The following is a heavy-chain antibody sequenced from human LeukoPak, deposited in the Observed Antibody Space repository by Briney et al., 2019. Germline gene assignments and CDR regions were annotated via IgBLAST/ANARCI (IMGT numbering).Heavy chain of an antibody. CDR2: ISPYSGAI. CDR1: GYTFTGYY. Sequence: ASVTLSCKASGYTFTGYYMHWVRQAPGQGLEWMGWISPYSGAINSLQKFQGRITMTRDTSISTAYMELSSLRSDDTATYYCARFGEASLDYWGQGTLVTVSP. J-gene: IGHJ4*02. D-gene: IGHD3-10*01. CDR3: ARFGEASLDY. V-gene: IGHV1-2*02.